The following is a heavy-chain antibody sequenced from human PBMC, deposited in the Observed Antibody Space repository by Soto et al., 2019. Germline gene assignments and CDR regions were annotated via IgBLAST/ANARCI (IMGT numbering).Heavy chain of an antibody. V-gene: IGHV3-33*01. CDR3: ARDWNCGTTFQGDFDN. Sequence: QVQLVESGGGVAQPGRSLRLSCAASGSIFTDYCMHWVRQAPGKGLEWVAVIWSDGSNKYYADSVKGRFTISRDNSKKMLYLQMNSRRVEDTAVYYCARDWNCGTTFQGDFDNWGQGTLVTVSS. CDR1: GSIFTDYC. CDR2: IWSDGSNK. D-gene: IGHD1-1*01. J-gene: IGHJ4*02.